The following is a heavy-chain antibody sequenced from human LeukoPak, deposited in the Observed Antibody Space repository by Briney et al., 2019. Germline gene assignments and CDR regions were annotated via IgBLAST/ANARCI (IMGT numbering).Heavy chain of an antibody. Sequence: GASVKVSCKASGYTFTSYDINWVRQATGPGLEWMGWMNPNSGNTGYAQKFQGRVTITRNTSISTAYMELSSLRSEDTAVYYCARGRRVVGATTFRYYYYMDVWGKGTTVTVSS. D-gene: IGHD1-26*01. CDR1: GYTFTSYD. CDR2: MNPNSGNT. V-gene: IGHV1-8*03. CDR3: ARGRRVVGATTFRYYYYMDV. J-gene: IGHJ6*03.